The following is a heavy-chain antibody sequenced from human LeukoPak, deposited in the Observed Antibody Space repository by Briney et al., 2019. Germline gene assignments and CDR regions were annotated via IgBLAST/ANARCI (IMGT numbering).Heavy chain of an antibody. D-gene: IGHD1-26*01. CDR2: IYYSGST. V-gene: IGHV4-39*01. Sequence: SETLSLTCTVSGGSISSSSYYWGWIRQPPGKGLEWIGSIYYSGSTYYNPSLKSRVTISVDTSKNQFSLKLSSVTAADTAVYYCARAGGALDWFDPWGQGTLVTVSS. J-gene: IGHJ5*02. CDR1: GGSISSSSYY. CDR3: ARAGGALDWFDP.